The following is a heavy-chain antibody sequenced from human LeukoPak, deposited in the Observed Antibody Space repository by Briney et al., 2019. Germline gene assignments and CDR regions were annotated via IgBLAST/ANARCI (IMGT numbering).Heavy chain of an antibody. CDR3: ARVVRDYYYYYYMDV. CDR1: GGTFSSYA. CDR2: IIPIFGAA. V-gene: IGHV1-69*01. Sequence: SVKVSCKASGGTFSSYAISWVRQAPGQGLEWMGGIIPIFGAANYAQKFQGRVTITADESTSTAYMELSSLRSEDTAVYYCARVVRDYYYYYYMDVWGKGTTVTVSS. J-gene: IGHJ6*03. D-gene: IGHD1-26*01.